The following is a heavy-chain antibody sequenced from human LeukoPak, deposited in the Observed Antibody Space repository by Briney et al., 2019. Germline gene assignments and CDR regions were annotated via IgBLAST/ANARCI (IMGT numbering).Heavy chain of an antibody. D-gene: IGHD3-22*01. J-gene: IGHJ4*02. CDR3: ARSDPGYYDSSGYWGPAAY. Sequence: ASVKVSCKASGYTFTSYGISWVRQAPGQGLEWMGWISAYNGNTNYAQKLQGRVTMTTDTSTSTAYMELRSLRSDDTAVYYCARSDPGYYDSSGYWGPAAYWGQGTLVTVSS. CDR1: GYTFTSYG. V-gene: IGHV1-18*01. CDR2: ISAYNGNT.